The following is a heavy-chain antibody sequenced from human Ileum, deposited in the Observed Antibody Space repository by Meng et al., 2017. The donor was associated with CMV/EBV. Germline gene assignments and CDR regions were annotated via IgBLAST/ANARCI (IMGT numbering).Heavy chain of an antibody. J-gene: IGHJ6*02. CDR2: ISGSGGST. Sequence: GGSLRLSCAASGFTFSSHAMNWVRQAPGRGLEWVSGISGSGGSTYYADSVKGRFTISRDNSKNTLYLRMDSLRAEDTAVYYCAKEKYGGTWWAFYYGIDVWGQGTTVTVSS. V-gene: IGHV3-23*01. D-gene: IGHD4-23*01. CDR3: AKEKYGGTWWAFYYGIDV. CDR1: GFTFSSHA.